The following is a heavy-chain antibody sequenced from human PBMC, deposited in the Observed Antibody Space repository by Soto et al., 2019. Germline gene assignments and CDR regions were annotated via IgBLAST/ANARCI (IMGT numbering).Heavy chain of an antibody. Sequence: ASVKVSCKASGYTFTGYYMHWVRQAPGQGLEWMGWINPNSGGTNYAQKFQGWVTMTRDTSINTAYMELSRLRSDDTAVYYCARGGVSSIVVVPAAMRHYYYYMDVWGKGTTVTVSS. J-gene: IGHJ6*03. CDR2: INPNSGGT. D-gene: IGHD2-2*01. CDR1: GYTFTGYY. V-gene: IGHV1-2*04. CDR3: ARGGVSSIVVVPAAMRHYYYYMDV.